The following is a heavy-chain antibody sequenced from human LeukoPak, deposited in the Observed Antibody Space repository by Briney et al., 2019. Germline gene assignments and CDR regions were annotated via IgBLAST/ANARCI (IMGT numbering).Heavy chain of an antibody. CDR1: GGTFSSYT. J-gene: IGHJ4*02. V-gene: IGHV1-69*02. D-gene: IGHD6-13*01. Sequence: SVKVSCKASGGTFSSYTISWVRQAPGQGLEWTGRIIPILGIANYAQKFQGRVTITADKSTSTAYMELSSLRSEDTAVYYCARGIAAAGPPEYWGKGTLVTVSS. CDR2: IIPILGIA. CDR3: ARGIAAAGPPEY.